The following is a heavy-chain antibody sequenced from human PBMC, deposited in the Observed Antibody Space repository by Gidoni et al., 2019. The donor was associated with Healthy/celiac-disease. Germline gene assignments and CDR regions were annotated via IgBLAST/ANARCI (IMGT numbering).Heavy chain of an antibody. CDR1: GLPFSSYW. Sequence: EVQLVESGGGLVQPGGSLRLACAASGLPFSSYWMSWVRQAQGKWLEWVANIKQAGSEKYYVDSVTGRFTISRDTAKNSLYLQMNSLRAEDTAVYYCASENWIEYSSSSRLFDIWGQGTMVTVSS. J-gene: IGHJ3*02. V-gene: IGHV3-7*01. CDR2: IKQAGSEK. D-gene: IGHD6-6*01. CDR3: ASENWIEYSSSSRLFDI.